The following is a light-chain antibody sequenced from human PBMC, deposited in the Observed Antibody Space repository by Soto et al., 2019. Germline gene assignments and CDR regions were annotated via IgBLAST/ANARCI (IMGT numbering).Light chain of an antibody. CDR3: SSYASRGPYV. Sequence: QSVLTQPASVSGSPGQSITISCTGTSSDVGGYNYVSWYQQHPGKAPKLMIYDVTNRPSGVSNRFSGSKSGNTASLTISGLQAEDEADYYCSSYASRGPYVFETGTKVTVL. J-gene: IGLJ1*01. CDR2: DVT. V-gene: IGLV2-14*01. CDR1: SSDVGGYNY.